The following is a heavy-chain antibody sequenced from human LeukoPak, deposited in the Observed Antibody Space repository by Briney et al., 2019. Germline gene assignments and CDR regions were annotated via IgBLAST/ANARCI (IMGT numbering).Heavy chain of an antibody. J-gene: IGHJ6*03. CDR1: GFTISSNY. V-gene: IGHV3-53*01. CDR3: ERCGHSYEEYYYYYYMEV. Sequence: GGSLRLSCAASGFTISSNYINWVRQAPAKGLEWVSLIYPDGSTFYADSVKGRCTVSRDNSKNTLYIQMNSLRAEVTDVYYCERCGHSYEEYYYYYYMEVWGEGTTVTISS. D-gene: IGHD5-18*01. CDR2: IYPDGST.